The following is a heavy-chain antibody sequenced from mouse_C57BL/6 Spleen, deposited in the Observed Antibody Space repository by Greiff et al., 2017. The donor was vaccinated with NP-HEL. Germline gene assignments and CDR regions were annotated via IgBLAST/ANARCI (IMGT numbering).Heavy chain of an antibody. CDR2: ISNLAYSI. J-gene: IGHJ1*03. Sequence: EVQLVESGGGLVQPGGSLKLSCAASGFTFSDYGMAWVRQAPRKGPEWVAFISNLAYSIYYADTVTGRFTISRENAKNTLYLEMSSLRSEDTAMYYCARQDGNFWYFDVWGTGTTVTVSS. V-gene: IGHV5-15*01. CDR1: GFTFSDYG. D-gene: IGHD2-1*01. CDR3: ARQDGNFWYFDV.